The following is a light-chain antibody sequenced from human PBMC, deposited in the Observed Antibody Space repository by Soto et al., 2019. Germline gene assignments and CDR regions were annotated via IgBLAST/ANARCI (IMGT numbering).Light chain of an antibody. J-gene: IGLJ2*01. Sequence: QSVLTQPASVSGSPGQSITISCTGTSSDVGGYNHVSWYQHSPGKAPKLILFAVSDRPSGVPHRFSGSKSGNTASLTISGLHAEDEADYYCCSYTSLSTVVFGGGTKVTVL. CDR2: AVS. CDR3: CSYTSLSTVV. CDR1: SSDVGGYNH. V-gene: IGLV2-14*01.